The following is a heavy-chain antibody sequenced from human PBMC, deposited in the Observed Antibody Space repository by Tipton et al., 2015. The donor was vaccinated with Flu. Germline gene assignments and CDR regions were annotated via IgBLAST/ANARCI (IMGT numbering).Heavy chain of an antibody. CDR3: ARNPLTGTLLVVDFAFDV. J-gene: IGHJ3*01. CDR2: IHHSGSI. D-gene: IGHD1-14*01. V-gene: IGHV4-38-2*01. CDR1: GYSITYGYY. Sequence: GLVKPPETLSLSCDVSGYSITYGYYWGWIRQPPGRGLEWIGSIHHSGSIYYNLSLKSRVTIAVDTSKNHFSLRLSSVTAADTAVYYCARNPLTGTLLVVDFAFDVWGQGTMVAVSS.